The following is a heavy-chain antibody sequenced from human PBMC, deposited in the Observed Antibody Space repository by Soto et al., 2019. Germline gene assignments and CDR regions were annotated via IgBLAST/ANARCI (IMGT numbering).Heavy chain of an antibody. CDR3: AKDIAGLHHDAFDI. D-gene: IGHD5-12*01. CDR2: ISWNSGSI. Sequence: EVQLVESGGGLVQPGRSLRLSCAASGFTFDDYAMHWVRQAPGKGLEWVSGISWNSGSIGYADSVKGRFTISRDNAKNSLYLRMNSLRAEDTALYYCAKDIAGLHHDAFDIWGQGTMVTVSS. CDR1: GFTFDDYA. J-gene: IGHJ3*02. V-gene: IGHV3-9*01.